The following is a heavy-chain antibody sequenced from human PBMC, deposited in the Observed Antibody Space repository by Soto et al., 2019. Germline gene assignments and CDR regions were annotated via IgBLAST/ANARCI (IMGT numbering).Heavy chain of an antibody. CDR3: ARDGDGYNSHYFDY. CDR1: GGTFSSYA. CDR2: IIPIFGTA. Sequence: GASVKVSCKASGGTFSSYAISWVRQAPGQGLEWMGGIIPIFGTANYAQKFQGRVTITADESTSTAYMELSSLRSEDTAVYYCARDGDGYNSHYFDYWGQGTLVTVSS. J-gene: IGHJ4*02. D-gene: IGHD5-12*01. V-gene: IGHV1-69*13.